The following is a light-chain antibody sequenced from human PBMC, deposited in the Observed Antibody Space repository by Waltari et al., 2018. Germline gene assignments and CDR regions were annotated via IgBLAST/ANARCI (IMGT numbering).Light chain of an antibody. CDR2: EVS. J-gene: IGKJ3*01. CDR3: MQSIQLPLFT. V-gene: IGKV2D-29*01. CDR1: QSLVHTDGKTY. Sequence: IVLTQTPLSLSVTPGQPASISCKSSQSLVHTDGKTYLYWYLQKAGQPPQLLIHEVSDRFTGVPPRFSGSGSGTDFTLKISRVGAEDVGIYYCMQSIQLPLFTFGPGTKVEIK.